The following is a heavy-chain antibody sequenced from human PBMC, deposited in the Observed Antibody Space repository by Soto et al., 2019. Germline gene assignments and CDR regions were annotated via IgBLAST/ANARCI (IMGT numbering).Heavy chain of an antibody. D-gene: IGHD2-2*01. CDR3: TTEPGDYYYYMDV. Sequence: GGSLRLSCAASGFTFSNAWMSWVRQAPGKGLEWVGRIKSKTDGGTTDYAAPVKGRFTISRDDSKNTLYLQMNSLKTEDTAVYYCTTEPGDYYYYMDVWGKGTTVTVSS. CDR1: GFTFSNAW. CDR2: IKSKTDGGTT. J-gene: IGHJ6*03. V-gene: IGHV3-15*01.